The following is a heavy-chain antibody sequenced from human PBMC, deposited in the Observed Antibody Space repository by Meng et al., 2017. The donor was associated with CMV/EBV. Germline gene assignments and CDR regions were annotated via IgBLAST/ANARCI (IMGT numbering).Heavy chain of an antibody. CDR1: GGSFSGYY. V-gene: IGHV4-34*01. Sequence: SETLSLTCAVYGGSFSGYYWSWIRQPPGKGLEWIGEINHSGSTNYNPSLKSRVTISVDTSKNQFSLKLSSVTAADTAVYYCARGTIFDPWGQGTLVTSPQ. CDR2: INHSGST. CDR3: ARGTIFDP. J-gene: IGHJ5*02. D-gene: IGHD3-3*01.